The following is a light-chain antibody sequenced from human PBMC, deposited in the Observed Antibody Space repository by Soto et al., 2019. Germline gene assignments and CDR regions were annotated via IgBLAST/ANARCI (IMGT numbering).Light chain of an antibody. V-gene: IGLV1-36*01. J-gene: IGLJ1*01. CDR1: SSNIGNNA. CDR3: AAWDDSLNGLA. CDR2: YDD. Sequence: QSVLTQPPSVSEAPRQRVTISCSGSSSNIGNNAVNWYQQLPGKAPKLLIYYDDLLPSGVSDRFSGSKSGTSASLAISGLQSEDEADYYCAAWDDSLNGLAFGTGTKVTVL.